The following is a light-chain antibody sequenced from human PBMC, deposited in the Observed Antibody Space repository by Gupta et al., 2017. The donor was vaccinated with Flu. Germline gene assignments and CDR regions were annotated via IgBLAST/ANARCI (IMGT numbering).Light chain of an antibody. Sequence: DIQMTQSPSSLSASVGDRVTITCRASQNLDNYFVWYQQKPGKAPKVLISAVSSLQTGVPPRFSGSGSGTDFTLTISSLQPEDFAIYYCQQTYRVPWTFGQGTKVEIK. V-gene: IGKV1-39*01. CDR3: QQTYRVPWT. CDR1: QNLDNY. CDR2: AVS. J-gene: IGKJ1*01.